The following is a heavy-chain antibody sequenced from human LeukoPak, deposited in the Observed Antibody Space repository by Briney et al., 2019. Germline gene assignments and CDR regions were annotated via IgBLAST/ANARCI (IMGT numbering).Heavy chain of an antibody. J-gene: IGHJ6*02. V-gene: IGHV3-30-3*01. CDR1: GFTFSSYA. D-gene: IGHD3-3*01. Sequence: GGSLRLSCAASGFTFSSYAMHWVRQAPGKGLEWVAVISDDGSNKYYADSVKGRFTISRDNSKNTLYLQMNSLRAEDTAVYYCARDSITIFGVAPPHYYGMDVWGQGTTVTVSS. CDR2: ISDDGSNK. CDR3: ARDSITIFGVAPPHYYGMDV.